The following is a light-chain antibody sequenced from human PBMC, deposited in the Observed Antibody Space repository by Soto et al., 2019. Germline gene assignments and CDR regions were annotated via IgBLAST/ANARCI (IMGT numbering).Light chain of an antibody. V-gene: IGKV3-20*01. CDR3: QQYGASPQT. CDR1: QSVSSN. Sequence: IVLTQSPATLSLSPGERATLSCRASQSVSSNLAWYQQKPGQAQRLLIYGASSRATDIQDRFSGSGSGTDFTLTITRLEPDDFAVYYCQQYGASPQTFGQGTKVDIK. CDR2: GAS. J-gene: IGKJ1*01.